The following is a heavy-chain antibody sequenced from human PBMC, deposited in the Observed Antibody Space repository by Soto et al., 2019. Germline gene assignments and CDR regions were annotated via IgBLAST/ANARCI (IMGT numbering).Heavy chain of an antibody. J-gene: IGHJ3*02. Sequence: GGSLRLSCEASGFTFSSYGMHWVRQAPGKGLGWGAVRSYDGSNKYYADSVKGRFTISRDNSKNTLYLQMNSLRAEDTVVYYCASVAAAGPLGAFDIWGQGTMVTVSS. D-gene: IGHD6-13*01. CDR2: RSYDGSNK. V-gene: IGHV3-30*03. CDR3: ASVAAAGPLGAFDI. CDR1: GFTFSSYG.